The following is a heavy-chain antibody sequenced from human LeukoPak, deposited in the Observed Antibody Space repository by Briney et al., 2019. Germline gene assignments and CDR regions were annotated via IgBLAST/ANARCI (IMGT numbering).Heavy chain of an antibody. CDR2: ISSSSSYI. CDR3: ARDQGYGMVDAFDI. Sequence: PGGSLRLSCTASGFTFSSYWMTWVRQAPGKGLEWVSSISSSSSYIYYADSVKGRFTISRDNAKNSLYLQMNSLRAEDTAVYYCARDQGYGMVDAFDIWGQGTMVTVSS. CDR1: GFTFSSYW. J-gene: IGHJ3*02. V-gene: IGHV3-21*01. D-gene: IGHD2-8*01.